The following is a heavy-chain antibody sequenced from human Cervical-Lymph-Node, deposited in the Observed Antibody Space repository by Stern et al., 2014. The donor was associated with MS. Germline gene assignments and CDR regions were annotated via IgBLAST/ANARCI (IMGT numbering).Heavy chain of an antibody. Sequence: QVQLVQSGAEVKKPGSSVRVSCKPSGGTLNSYAISWVRQAPGLGLQWMGRIIPNPGEPYCAPRFRDRVTITANKSTSASYMELSSLTSEDTAIYYCAKGEGDYGETDAFDLWGQGTMVTVSS. CDR2: IIPNPGEP. CDR3: AKGEGDYGETDAFDL. V-gene: IGHV1-69*04. D-gene: IGHD4-17*01. J-gene: IGHJ3*01. CDR1: GGTLNSYA.